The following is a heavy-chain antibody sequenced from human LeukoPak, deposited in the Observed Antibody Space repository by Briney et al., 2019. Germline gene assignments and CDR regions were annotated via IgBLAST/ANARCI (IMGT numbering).Heavy chain of an antibody. V-gene: IGHV3-21*01. CDR2: ISSSSSYI. CDR3: ARDPYNLQLWAHHRYMDV. Sequence: GGSLRLSCAASGFTFSSYAMHWVRQAPGKGLEWVLSISSSSSYIYYADSVKGRFTISRDNAKNSLYLQMNSLRAEDTAVYYCARDPYNLQLWAHHRYMDVWGKGTTVTVSS. CDR1: GFTFSSYA. J-gene: IGHJ6*03. D-gene: IGHD5-18*01.